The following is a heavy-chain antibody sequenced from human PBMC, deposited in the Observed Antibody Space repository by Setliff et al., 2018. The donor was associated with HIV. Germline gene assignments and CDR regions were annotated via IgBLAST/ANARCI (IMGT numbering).Heavy chain of an antibody. V-gene: IGHV4-31*03. D-gene: IGHD3-10*01. CDR1: GGSISSGANY. CDR2: IYYSGST. Sequence: PSETLSLTCTVSGGSISSGANYWSWIRQHPGKGLEWIGYIYYSGSTYYNPSLKSRVVISADTSKNQFSLKLSSVTAADTAVYYCARCGDSNGGGWFDPWGQGTLATVSS. J-gene: IGHJ5*02. CDR3: ARCGDSNGGGWFDP.